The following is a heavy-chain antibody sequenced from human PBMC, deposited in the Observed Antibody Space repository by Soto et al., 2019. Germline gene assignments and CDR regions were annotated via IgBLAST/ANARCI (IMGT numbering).Heavy chain of an antibody. J-gene: IGHJ2*01. CDR1: GGSISSGDYY. CDR2: IYYSGNT. CDR3: ARDAPRWGPTDWYFAL. V-gene: IGHV4-30-4*01. Sequence: PSETLSLTCTVSGGSISSGDYYWSWIRQPPGKGLEWIGYIYYSGNTYYNPSLKSRVTISVDTSKNQFSLKLSSVTAADTAVYYCARDAPRWGPTDWYFALWGRGTLVTVSS. D-gene: IGHD7-27*01.